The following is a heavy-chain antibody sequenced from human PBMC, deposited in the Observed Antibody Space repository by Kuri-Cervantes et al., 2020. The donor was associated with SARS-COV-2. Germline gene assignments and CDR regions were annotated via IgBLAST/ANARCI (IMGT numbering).Heavy chain of an antibody. CDR3: ARGSAPGNWFDP. Sequence: ESLKISCTVSGGSISSSSYYWGWIRQPPGKGLEWIGSIYYSGSTYYNPSLKSRVTISVDTSKNQFSLKLSSVTAADTAVYYCARGSAPGNWFDPWGQGTLVTVSS. D-gene: IGHD1-14*01. CDR2: IYYSGST. CDR1: GGSISSSSYY. V-gene: IGHV4-39*07. J-gene: IGHJ5*02.